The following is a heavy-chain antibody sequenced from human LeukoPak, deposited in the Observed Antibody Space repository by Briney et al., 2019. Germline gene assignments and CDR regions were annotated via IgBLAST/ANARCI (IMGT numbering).Heavy chain of an antibody. V-gene: IGHV3-23*01. CDR1: GFTFSSYA. J-gene: IGHJ4*02. Sequence: GGSLRLSCAASGFTFSSYAMSWVRQAPGKGLEWVSAISGSGGSTYYADSVKGGFTISRDNSKNTLYLQMNSLRAEDTAVYYCAKGHYGDYRGVPGDYWGQGTLVTVSS. CDR3: AKGHYGDYRGVPGDY. CDR2: ISGSGGST. D-gene: IGHD4-17*01.